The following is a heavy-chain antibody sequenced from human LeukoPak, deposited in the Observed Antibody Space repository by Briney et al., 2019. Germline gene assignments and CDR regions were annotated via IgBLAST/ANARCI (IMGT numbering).Heavy chain of an antibody. J-gene: IGHJ4*02. D-gene: IGHD3-22*01. CDR2: ISYHGSNK. Sequence: GRSLRLSCAASGFTFGSYAMHWVRQAPGKGLEWVAVISYHGSNKYYADSVKGRFTISRDNSKKTVFLQMNSLRAEDTAVYYCARGMYYYDSSDIGGGYYFDYWGQGTLVTVSP. CDR1: GFTFGSYA. V-gene: IGHV3-30-3*01. CDR3: ARGMYYYDSSDIGGGYYFDY.